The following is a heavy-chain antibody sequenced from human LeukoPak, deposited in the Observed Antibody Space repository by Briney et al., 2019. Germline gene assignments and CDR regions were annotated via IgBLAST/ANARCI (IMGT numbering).Heavy chain of an antibody. J-gene: IGHJ5*02. CDR2: ISGSGGRT. D-gene: IGHD3-22*01. Sequence: GGSLRLSCAASGFTFSSYAMTWVRQPPGKGLEWVSTISGSGGRTYYADSVKGRFTISRDDSKNTLYLQMNSLRAEDTAVYYCARDLGQYYDTSDNWFDPWGQGTLVTVSS. CDR1: GFTFSSYA. CDR3: ARDLGQYYDTSDNWFDP. V-gene: IGHV3-23*01.